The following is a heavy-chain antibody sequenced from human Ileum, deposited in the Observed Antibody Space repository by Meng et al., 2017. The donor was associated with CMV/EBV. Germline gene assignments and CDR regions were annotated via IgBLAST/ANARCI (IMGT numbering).Heavy chain of an antibody. Sequence: QLQPPDAGPGLLKPSETLPLTCNGAVCSISSSSYYWGLIRKPPGKGLEWIGSNYYRGNTYYNPSLKSRVTISVDTSKNQFSLKVNSVTAADTAMYYCAREVGNRDGYNLWGQGILVTVSS. D-gene: IGHD5-24*01. CDR2: NYYRGNT. CDR3: AREVGNRDGYNL. CDR1: VCSISSSSYY. V-gene: IGHV4-39*07. J-gene: IGHJ4*02.